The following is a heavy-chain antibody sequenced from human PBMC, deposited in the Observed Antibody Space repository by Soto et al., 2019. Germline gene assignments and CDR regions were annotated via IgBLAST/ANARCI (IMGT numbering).Heavy chain of an antibody. J-gene: IGHJ3*02. V-gene: IGHV3-49*03. CDR1: GFTFGDYP. CDR3: TRAIRIVGDACDI. Sequence: EVQLVESGGGLVQPGRSLRLSCTASGFTFGDYPMSWFRQAPGRGLEWVSYIRNKAYGATTEYAASVKGRFTISRDDSQSIAYLHMKSLETEDTAVSFCTRAIRIVGDACDIWGQGTMVTFSS. CDR2: IRNKAYGATT. D-gene: IGHD2-15*01.